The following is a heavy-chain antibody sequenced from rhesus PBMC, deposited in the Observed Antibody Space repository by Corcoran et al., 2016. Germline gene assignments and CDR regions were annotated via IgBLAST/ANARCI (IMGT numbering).Heavy chain of an antibody. CDR2: IYGSGGGT. CDR1: GGSISDDYY. CDR3: ARVNSSWYAFDF. J-gene: IGHJ3*01. V-gene: IGHV4-106*01. D-gene: IGHD6-13*01. Sequence: QVQLQESGPGLVKPSETLSLTCAVSGGSISDDYYWSWIRPPPGKGLEWIGYIYGSGGGTNYNPSLKNRVTSSIDTAKNQFSLKLSSVTAADTAVYYCARVNSSWYAFDFWGQGLRVTVSS.